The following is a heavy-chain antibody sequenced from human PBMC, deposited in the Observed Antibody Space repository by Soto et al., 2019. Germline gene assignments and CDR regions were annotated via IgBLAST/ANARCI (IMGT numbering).Heavy chain of an antibody. J-gene: IGHJ5*02. Sequence: QLQLQESGPGLVKPSETLSLTCTVSGGSISSSSYYWGWIRQPPGKGLEWIGSIYYSGSTYYNPPLKSRVTISVDTSKNQFSLKLSSVTAADTAVYYCARHCDNDIVVVPAAIRWFDPWGQGTLVTVSS. CDR3: ARHCDNDIVVVPAAIRWFDP. D-gene: IGHD2-2*01. V-gene: IGHV4-39*01. CDR1: GGSISSSSYY. CDR2: IYYSGST.